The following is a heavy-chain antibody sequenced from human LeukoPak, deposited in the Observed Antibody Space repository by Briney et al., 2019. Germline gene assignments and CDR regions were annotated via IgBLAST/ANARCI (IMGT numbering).Heavy chain of an antibody. CDR3: ARDFLDSSGPPDAFDI. D-gene: IGHD3-22*01. J-gene: IGHJ3*02. CDR1: GFTVSSNS. Sequence: GGSLRLSCTVSGFTVSSNSMSWVRQAPGKGLEWVSFIYSDNTHYSDSVKGRFTISRDNSKNTLYLQMNSLRAEDTAVYYCARDFLDSSGPPDAFDIWGQGTMVTVSS. CDR2: IYSDNT. V-gene: IGHV3-53*01.